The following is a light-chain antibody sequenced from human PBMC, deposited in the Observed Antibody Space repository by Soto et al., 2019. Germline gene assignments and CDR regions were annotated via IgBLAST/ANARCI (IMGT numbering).Light chain of an antibody. J-gene: IGKJ1*01. V-gene: IGKV1-5*01. CDR1: QSVSRW. CDR2: DAS. CDR3: QQYNSYPKT. Sequence: DIRMTQSPSTLSASVGDRVTITCRASQSVSRWLAWYRQKPGKAPELLIYDASSLQSGVPSRFSGSGSGTEFTLTTSSLQPDDSATYYCQQYNSYPKTFGQGTKVEIK.